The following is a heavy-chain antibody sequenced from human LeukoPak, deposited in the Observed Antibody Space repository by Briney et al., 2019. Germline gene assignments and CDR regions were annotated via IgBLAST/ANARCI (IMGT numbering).Heavy chain of an antibody. CDR1: GFTFNNYA. V-gene: IGHV3-23*01. CDR2: ISGSGGTT. CDR3: AAPRASTYYYGMDV. D-gene: IGHD1-1*01. J-gene: IGHJ6*02. Sequence: GGSLRLSCAASGFTFNNYAMNWVRQAPGKGLEWVSVISGSGGTTYYADSVKGRFTISRDSSKNTLYLQMNSLRAEDTAVYYCAAPRASTYYYGMDVWGQGTTVTVSS.